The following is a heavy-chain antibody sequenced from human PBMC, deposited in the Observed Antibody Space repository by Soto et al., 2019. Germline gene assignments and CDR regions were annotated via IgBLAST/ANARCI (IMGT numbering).Heavy chain of an antibody. Sequence: SETLSLTCTVSGGSISSSSYYWGWIRQPPGKGLEWIGSIYYSGGTYYNPSLKSRVTISVDTSKNQFSLKLSSVTAADTAVYYCARHLSTGEDAFDIWGQGTMVTVSS. J-gene: IGHJ3*02. V-gene: IGHV4-39*01. CDR1: GGSISSSSYY. D-gene: IGHD7-27*01. CDR2: IYYSGGT. CDR3: ARHLSTGEDAFDI.